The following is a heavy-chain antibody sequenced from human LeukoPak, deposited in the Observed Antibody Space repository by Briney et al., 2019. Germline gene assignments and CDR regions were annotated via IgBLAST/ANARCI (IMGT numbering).Heavy chain of an antibody. CDR1: GFTFSRYW. D-gene: IGHD3-22*01. J-gene: IGHJ4*02. V-gene: IGHV3-7*01. Sequence: GGSLRLSCAASGFTFSRYWMTWVRQAPGKGLEWVANIKRDGSQKFYLDSVKGRFTISRDNAKESLFLQMNSLRAEDTAVYYCAIHYDSTAYSLDYWGQGTLVTVSS. CDR2: IKRDGSQK. CDR3: AIHYDSTAYSLDY.